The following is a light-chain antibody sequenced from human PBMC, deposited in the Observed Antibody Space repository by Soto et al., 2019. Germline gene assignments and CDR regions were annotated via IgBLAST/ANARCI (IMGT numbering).Light chain of an antibody. V-gene: IGLV1-44*01. Sequence: QLVLTQPPSASETPGQRVAISCSGSSSNIGSNAVNWYQQVPGTAPKLLIYANIERPSGVPDRFSGSKSGTSASLAISGLQSEDEADYYCAAWDDTLNGVVFGGGTKVTVL. J-gene: IGLJ2*01. CDR3: AAWDDTLNGVV. CDR1: SSNIGSNA. CDR2: ANI.